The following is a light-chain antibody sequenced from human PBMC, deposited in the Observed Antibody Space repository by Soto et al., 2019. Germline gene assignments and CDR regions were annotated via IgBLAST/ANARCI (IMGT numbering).Light chain of an antibody. V-gene: IGKV3-15*01. Sequence: EIVMTQSPATLSVSPGERATLSCRASQSVSSTLAWYQQKPGQAPRLLIYAASTRASGIPDRFSGSGSGTEFTLSISSLQSEDFAVYYCQQYSNWPRTFGQGTKVDI. CDR1: QSVSST. CDR2: AAS. CDR3: QQYSNWPRT. J-gene: IGKJ1*01.